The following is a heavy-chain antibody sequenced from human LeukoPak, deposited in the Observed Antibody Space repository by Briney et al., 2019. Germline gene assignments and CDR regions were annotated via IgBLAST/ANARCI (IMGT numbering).Heavy chain of an antibody. J-gene: IGHJ3*02. V-gene: IGHV3-74*01. Sequence: GGSLRLFCTTSGFTFSNYWMNWVRQAPGKGLVWVSVVNGDGTTTGHADSVKGRFTISRDNAKNTLYLQMSSLRVEDTAVYYCVRGYSGAFEIWGQGTMVTVSS. CDR1: GFTFSNYW. CDR3: VRGYSGAFEI. D-gene: IGHD2-15*01. CDR2: VNGDGTTT.